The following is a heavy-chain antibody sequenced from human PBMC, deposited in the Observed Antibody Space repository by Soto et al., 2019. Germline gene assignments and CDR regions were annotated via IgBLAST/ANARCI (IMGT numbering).Heavy chain of an antibody. CDR3: ARDTPHTDY. CDR2: ISAYNTNT. Sequence: QVQLVQSGAEVKKPGASVKVSCKTSGYTFTSYHISWVRQAPGQGLEWMGWISAYNTNTNYAQKFQGRVTMTTDTLTRTAYMELRSVRSDDTDVYYCARDTPHTDYWGQGTLVTVSS. CDR1: GYTFTSYH. V-gene: IGHV1-18*01. D-gene: IGHD2-2*02. J-gene: IGHJ4*02.